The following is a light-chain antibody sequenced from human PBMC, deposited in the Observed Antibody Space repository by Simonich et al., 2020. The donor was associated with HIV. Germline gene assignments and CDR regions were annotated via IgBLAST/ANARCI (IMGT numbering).Light chain of an antibody. V-gene: IGKV4-1*01. CDR2: WAS. CDR3: QQYYSTPLT. J-gene: IGKJ4*01. CDR1: QSVLYSSNNKNY. Sequence: DIVMTQSPDSLVVSLGERATINCKSSQSVLYSSNNKNYLAWYQQKPGQPPKLLIYWASTRESGVPDRFSGSGSGTDFTLIISSLKAEDVAVYYCQQYYSTPLTFGGGTKVEIK.